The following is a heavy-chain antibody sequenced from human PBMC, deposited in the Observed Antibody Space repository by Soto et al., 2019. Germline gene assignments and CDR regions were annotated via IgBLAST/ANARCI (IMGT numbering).Heavy chain of an antibody. CDR1: GFTFSIYS. CDR2: ISSISSTI. CDR3: ASDGSGSYYNDY. V-gene: IGHV3-48*02. J-gene: IGHJ4*02. Sequence: GGSLRLSCAASGFTFSIYSMNWVRQAPGKGLEWVSYISSISSTIYYPDSVKGLFTISRDNAENSLYLQMNSLRDEDTAVYYCASDGSGSYYNDYWGQGTLVTVSS. D-gene: IGHD3-10*01.